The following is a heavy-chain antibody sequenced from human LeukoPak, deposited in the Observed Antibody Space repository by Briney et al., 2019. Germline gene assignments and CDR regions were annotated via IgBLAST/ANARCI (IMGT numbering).Heavy chain of an antibody. V-gene: IGHV3-48*04. CDR2: ISSSSSTI. Sequence: GGSLRLSCAASGFTFSSYSMNWVRQAPGKGLEWVSYISSSSSTIYYADSVKGRFTISRDNAKNSLYLQMNSLRAEDTAVYYCARDDAQGRTYWGQGTLVTVSS. CDR3: ARDDAQGRTY. D-gene: IGHD1-14*01. J-gene: IGHJ4*02. CDR1: GFTFSSYS.